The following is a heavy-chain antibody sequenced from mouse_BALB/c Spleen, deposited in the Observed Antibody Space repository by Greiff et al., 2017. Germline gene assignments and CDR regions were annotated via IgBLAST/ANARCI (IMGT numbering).Heavy chain of an antibody. Sequence: DVKLVESGPGLVKPSQSLSLTCTVTGYSITSDYAWNWIRQFPGNKLEWMGYISYSGSTSYNPSLKSRISITRDTSKNQFFLQLNSVTTEDTATYYCARSVGYYDWFAYWGQGTLVTVSA. V-gene: IGHV3-2*02. J-gene: IGHJ3*01. CDR1: GYSITSDYA. D-gene: IGHD2-3*01. CDR3: ARSVGYYDWFAY. CDR2: ISYSGST.